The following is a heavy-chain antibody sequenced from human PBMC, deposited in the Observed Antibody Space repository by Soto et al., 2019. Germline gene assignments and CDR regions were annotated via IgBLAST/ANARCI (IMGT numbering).Heavy chain of an antibody. CDR1: GGSIRSSTYY. J-gene: IGHJ4*02. CDR2: IYYSGST. CDR3: TRHEGGAAADRPLDY. Sequence: SETMSLTCTVSGGSIRSSTYYWGWIRQPPGKGLEWIGSIYYSGSTHNTPSLKSRVTMSVDTYTNQFSLKLNSATAADTAVYYCTRHEGGAAADRPLDYWGQGTLVTVSS. V-gene: IGHV4-39*01. D-gene: IGHD6-13*01.